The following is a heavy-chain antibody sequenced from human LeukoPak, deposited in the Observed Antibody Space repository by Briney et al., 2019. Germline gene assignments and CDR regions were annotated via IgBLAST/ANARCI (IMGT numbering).Heavy chain of an antibody. J-gene: IGHJ4*02. CDR3: ASPKYSGSYYVFY. Sequence: PGGALRLSCAASGFTFSSYSMNWVRQAPGEGLWWVSSISSGSSYIHYADSVKGRFTISRDNSKNTLYLQINSLRAEDTAVYSCASPKYSGSYYVFYWGQGTLVTVSS. V-gene: IGHV3-21*01. CDR2: ISSGSSYI. CDR1: GFTFSSYS. D-gene: IGHD1-26*01.